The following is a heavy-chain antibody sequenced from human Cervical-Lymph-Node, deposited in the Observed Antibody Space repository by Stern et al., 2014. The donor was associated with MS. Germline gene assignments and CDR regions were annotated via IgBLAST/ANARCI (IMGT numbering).Heavy chain of an antibody. V-gene: IGHV4-31*03. J-gene: IGHJ4*02. CDR1: SGSIRSGGYY. CDR2: IHYSGNT. Sequence: QLQLQESGPGLVKPSQTLSLTCTVSSGSIRSGGYYWSWIRQHPGKGLEWIGHIHYSGNTYYNPSLMRRVIISVDTSKSQFSLKLTSVTVADTAVYYCARMGTSLDYWGLGTLVTVSS. D-gene: IGHD1-14*01. CDR3: ARMGTSLDY.